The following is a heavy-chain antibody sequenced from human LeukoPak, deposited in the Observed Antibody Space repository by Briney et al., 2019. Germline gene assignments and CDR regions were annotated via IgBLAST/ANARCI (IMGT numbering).Heavy chain of an antibody. Sequence: GGSLRLSCTASEFTFSSYWMSWVRQAPGKGLEWVANIKQDGSEKDYVDSVKGRFTISRDNAKNSLYLQMNNLRAEDTAVYYCARYCGGDCYGMDVWGRGTTVTVSS. CDR2: IKQDGSEK. D-gene: IGHD2-21*01. V-gene: IGHV3-7*01. J-gene: IGHJ6*02. CDR3: ARYCGGDCYGMDV. CDR1: EFTFSSYW.